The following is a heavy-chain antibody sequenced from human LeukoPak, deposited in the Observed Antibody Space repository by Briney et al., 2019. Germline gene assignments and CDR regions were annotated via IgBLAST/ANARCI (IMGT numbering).Heavy chain of an antibody. Sequence: PGGSLRLSCAASGFTFSSYAMHWVRQAPGKGLEWVAVISYDGSNKYYADSVKGRFTISRDNSKNTLYPQMNSLRAEDTAVYYCARDGGEEPVDYWGQGTLVTVSS. D-gene: IGHD1-14*01. CDR2: ISYDGSNK. CDR3: ARDGGEEPVDY. J-gene: IGHJ4*02. V-gene: IGHV3-30-3*01. CDR1: GFTFSSYA.